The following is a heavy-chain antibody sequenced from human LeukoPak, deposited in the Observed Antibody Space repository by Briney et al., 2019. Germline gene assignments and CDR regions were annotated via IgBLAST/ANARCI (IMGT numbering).Heavy chain of an antibody. CDR3: AREVGGAEKQVDY. J-gene: IGHJ4*02. CDR2: INPNSGGT. D-gene: IGHD3-16*01. V-gene: IGHV1-2*02. Sequence: ASVKVSCKASGYTFTGYYMHWVRQAPGQGLEWMGWINPNSGGTNYAQKFQGRVTMTRDTSISTAYMELSRLRSDDTAVYYCAREVGGAEKQVDYWGQGTLVTVSS. CDR1: GYTFTGYY.